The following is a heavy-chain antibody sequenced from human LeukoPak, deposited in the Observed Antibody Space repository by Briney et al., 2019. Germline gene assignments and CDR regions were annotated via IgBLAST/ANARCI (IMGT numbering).Heavy chain of an antibody. V-gene: IGHV3-21*01. J-gene: IGHJ3*02. CDR1: GFTFSSYS. D-gene: IGHD5-12*01. CDR3: AREDRRLTAFDI. Sequence: PGGSLRLSCAASGFTFSSYSMNWVRQAPGKGLEWVSSISSSSSYIKYADSLKGRFTISRDNAKNSLYLQMNSLRAKDTAVYYCAREDRRLTAFDIWGQGTTVTVSS. CDR2: ISSSSSYI.